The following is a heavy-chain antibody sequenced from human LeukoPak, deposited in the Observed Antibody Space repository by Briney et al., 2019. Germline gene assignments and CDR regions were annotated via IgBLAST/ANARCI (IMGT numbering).Heavy chain of an antibody. CDR3: ARDLMDDYVWGSYRPSSYYFDY. Sequence: GGSLRLSCAASGFTFSSYWMSWVRQAPGKGLEWVANIKQDGSEKYYVDSVKGRFTISRDNAKNSLYLQMNSLRAEDTAVYYCARDLMDDYVWGSYRPSSYYFDYWGQGTLVTVSS. CDR2: IKQDGSEK. D-gene: IGHD3-16*02. V-gene: IGHV3-7*01. J-gene: IGHJ4*02. CDR1: GFTFSSYW.